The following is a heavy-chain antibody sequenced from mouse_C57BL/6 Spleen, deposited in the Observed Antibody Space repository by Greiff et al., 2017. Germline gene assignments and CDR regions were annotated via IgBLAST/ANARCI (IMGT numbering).Heavy chain of an antibody. J-gene: IGHJ2*01. CDR2: INPNNGGT. D-gene: IGHD2-1*01. V-gene: IGHV1-22*01. CDR3: ARGGSYGNYFDY. CDR1: GYTFTDYN. Sequence: VQLKQSGPELVKPGASVKMSCKASGYTFTDYNMHWVKQSHGKSLEWIGYINPNNGGTSYNQKFKGKATLTVNKSSSTAYMELRSLTSEDSAVYYCARGGSYGNYFDYWGQGTTLTVSS.